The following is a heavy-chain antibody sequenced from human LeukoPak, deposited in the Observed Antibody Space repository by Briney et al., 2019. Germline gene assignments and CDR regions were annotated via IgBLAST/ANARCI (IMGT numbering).Heavy chain of an antibody. Sequence: GGSLRLSCAGSGFTFGDYSMHWARQAPGKGLEWISGIHWTGGIVAYAASVKGRFTISRDNAKNSLYLEMNSLKPEDTALYYCAKLMVGGLTKSPFDSWGQGTLVTVSS. J-gene: IGHJ4*02. V-gene: IGHV3-9*01. CDR3: AKLMVGGLTKSPFDS. CDR2: IHWTGGIV. D-gene: IGHD3-10*01. CDR1: GFTFGDYS.